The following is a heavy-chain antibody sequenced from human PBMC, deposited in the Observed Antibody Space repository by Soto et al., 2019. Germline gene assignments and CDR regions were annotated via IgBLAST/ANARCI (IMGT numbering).Heavy chain of an antibody. J-gene: IGHJ6*02. D-gene: IGHD3-3*01. Sequence: PGGSLRLSCAASGFTFSSYGMHWVRQAPGKGLEWVAVISYDGSNKYYADSVKGRFTISRDNSKNTLYLQMNSLRAEDTAVYYCAKDWRSYTIFGVVSPNYYYYGMDVWGQGTTVTVSS. CDR1: GFTFSSYG. V-gene: IGHV3-30*18. CDR2: ISYDGSNK. CDR3: AKDWRSYTIFGVVSPNYYYYGMDV.